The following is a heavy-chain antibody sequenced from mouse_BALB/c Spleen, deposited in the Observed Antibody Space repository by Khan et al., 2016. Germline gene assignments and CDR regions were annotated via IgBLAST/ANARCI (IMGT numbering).Heavy chain of an antibody. J-gene: IGHJ3*01. CDR1: GIAFSSSD. V-gene: IGHV5-12-1*01. CDR2: ISSGGGNT. D-gene: IGHD1-1*01. CDR3: VRHNHYGSNYPFAY. Sequence: EVQLQESGGGLVKPGGSLKLSCAASGIAFSSSDMSWVRQIPEKRLEWVAYISSGGGNTYYPDTVKGRFTISRDNAKNTLYLQMSSLKSEDTAMYYCVRHNHYGSNYPFAYWGQGTLVAVSA.